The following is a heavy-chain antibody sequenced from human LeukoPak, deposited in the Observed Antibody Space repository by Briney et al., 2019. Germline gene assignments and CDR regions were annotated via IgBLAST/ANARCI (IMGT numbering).Heavy chain of an antibody. J-gene: IGHJ4*02. CDR2: INSDGSST. CDR3: ARSTGKHGYSYGYGGHFDY. Sequence: GGSLRLSCAASGFTFSSYWMHWVRQTPGKGLAWVSRINSDGSSTSYADSVKGRFTISRDNAKNTLYLQMNSLRAEDTAVYYCARSTGKHGYSYGYGGHFDYWGQGTLVTVSS. D-gene: IGHD5-18*01. V-gene: IGHV3-74*01. CDR1: GFTFSSYW.